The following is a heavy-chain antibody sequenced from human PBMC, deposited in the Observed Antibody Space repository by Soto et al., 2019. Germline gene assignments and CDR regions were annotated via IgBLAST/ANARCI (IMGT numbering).Heavy chain of an antibody. J-gene: IGHJ4*02. CDR3: AGAREPTSGFSYYLDY. V-gene: IGHV3-64*01. Sequence: PGGSLRLSCAASGFIFSAYVMHWVRQAPGRGLEYVSTISSNGVYTYYANSVKGRFTISRDNSKNTLYLQMGSLRAEDMAVYYCAGAREPTSGFSYYLDYWGPGTLVTVSS. CDR2: ISSNGVYT. D-gene: IGHD3-22*01. CDR1: GFIFSAYV.